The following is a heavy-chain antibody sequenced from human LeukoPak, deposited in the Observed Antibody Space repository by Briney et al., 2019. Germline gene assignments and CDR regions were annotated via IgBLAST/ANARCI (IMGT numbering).Heavy chain of an antibody. D-gene: IGHD3-9*01. CDR2: ISGGGGDT. J-gene: IGHJ4*02. Sequence: GGSLRLSCAASGFTFTTYAMGWVRQSPGKGLEWVSSISGGGGDTYYAEFVKGRFTISRDNSKNTLYLQMNSLRAEDTAVYYCAKFYDILTGYFDHWGQGTLVTVSS. V-gene: IGHV3-23*01. CDR3: AKFYDILTGYFDH. CDR1: GFTFTTYA.